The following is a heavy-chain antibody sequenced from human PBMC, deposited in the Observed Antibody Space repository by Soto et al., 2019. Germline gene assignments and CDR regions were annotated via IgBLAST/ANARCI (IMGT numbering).Heavy chain of an antibody. CDR2: IYWNDDK. CDR1: GFSLSTSGVG. V-gene: IGHV2-5*01. Sequence: QITLKESGPPLVKPTQTLTLTCTFSGFSLSTSGVGVGWIRQPPGKALEWLALIYWNDDKRYSPSLKSRLTITKDTSKNQVVLTMTNMDPVDTATYYCAHSHRSGYDLYYYYYGMDVWGQGTTVTVSS. D-gene: IGHD5-12*01. CDR3: AHSHRSGYDLYYYYYGMDV. J-gene: IGHJ6*02.